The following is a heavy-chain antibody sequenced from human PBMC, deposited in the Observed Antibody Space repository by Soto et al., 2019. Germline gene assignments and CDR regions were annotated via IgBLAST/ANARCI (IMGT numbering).Heavy chain of an antibody. CDR1: GGSFSGYY. V-gene: IGHV4-34*01. CDR3: ARKAPSYYYGMDV. J-gene: IGHJ6*02. CDR2: INHSGST. Sequence: PSETLSLTCAVYGGSFSGYYWSWIRQPPGKGLEWIGEINHSGSTNYNPSLKSRVTISVDTSKNQFSLKLSSVTAADTAVYYCARKAPSYYYGMDVWGQGTTVTVSS.